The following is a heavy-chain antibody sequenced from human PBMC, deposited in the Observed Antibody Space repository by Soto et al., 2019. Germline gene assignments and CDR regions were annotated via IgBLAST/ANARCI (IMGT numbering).Heavy chain of an antibody. Sequence: SETLSLTCTVSGGSIGSSSYYWGWIRQPPGKGLEWIGSIYYSGSTYYNPSLRSRVTISVDTSKNQFSLKLSSVTAADTAVYYCARHRFPELGGYFDYWGQGTLVTVSS. V-gene: IGHV4-39*01. CDR1: GGSIGSSSYY. J-gene: IGHJ4*02. CDR3: ARHRFPELGGYFDY. D-gene: IGHD1-26*01. CDR2: IYYSGST.